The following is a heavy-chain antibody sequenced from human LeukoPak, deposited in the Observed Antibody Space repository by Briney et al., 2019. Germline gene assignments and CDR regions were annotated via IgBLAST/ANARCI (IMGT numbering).Heavy chain of an antibody. D-gene: IGHD2-2*01. CDR2: ISGGDGAT. V-gene: IGHV3-23*01. J-gene: IGHJ4*02. CDR1: GFIFSNHA. CDR3: AKTYQPLLSQFDY. Sequence: GGSLRLSCAASGFIFSNHAMTLVRQAPGRGLEWVSAISGGDGATYYADSVKGRFIISRDNSKNTVYLQMSGLRADDTAVYYCAKTYQPLLSQFDYWGQGTLLTVSS.